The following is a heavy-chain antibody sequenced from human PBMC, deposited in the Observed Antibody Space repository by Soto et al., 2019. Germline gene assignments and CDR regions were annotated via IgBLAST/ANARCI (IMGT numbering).Heavy chain of an antibody. V-gene: IGHV5-51*01. CDR1: GYSFTSYW. D-gene: IGHD2-2*01. J-gene: IGHJ5*02. CDR3: ARHIGPRVVVPAATFDP. Sequence: PRGALKSSRKGSGYSFTSYWIGGVREKPGKGLEWMGIIYPGDSDTRYSPSFQGQVTISADKSISTAYLQWSSLKASDTAMYYCARHIGPRVVVPAATFDPWGQGTLVTVSS. CDR2: IYPGDSDT.